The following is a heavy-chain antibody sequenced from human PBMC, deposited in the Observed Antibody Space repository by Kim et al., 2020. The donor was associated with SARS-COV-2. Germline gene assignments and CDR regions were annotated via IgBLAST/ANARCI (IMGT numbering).Heavy chain of an antibody. CDR2: FDPEDGET. CDR3: ASNIAAAGTGSFDY. V-gene: IGHV1-24*01. Sequence: ASVKVSCKVSGYTLTELSMHWVRQAPGKGLEWMGGFDPEDGETIYAQKFQGRVTMTEDTSTDTAYMELSSLRSEDTAVYYCASNIAAAGTGSFDYWGQGTLVTVSS. J-gene: IGHJ4*02. CDR1: GYTLTELS. D-gene: IGHD6-13*01.